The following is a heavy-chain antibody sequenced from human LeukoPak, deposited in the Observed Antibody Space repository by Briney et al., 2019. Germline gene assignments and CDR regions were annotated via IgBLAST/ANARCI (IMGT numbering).Heavy chain of an antibody. CDR3: ARGALKRRDGYNVDY. Sequence: DSVKASCKTSGYTFTSSVTHWVRRATGHELEWRGWMNPNSCNTGYAQKFQGRVTMTRNTSISTAYMELSSLRSEDTAVYYCARGALKRRDGYNVDYWGQGTLVTVSS. CDR2: MNPNSCNT. V-gene: IGHV1-8*01. J-gene: IGHJ4*02. D-gene: IGHD5-24*01. CDR1: GYTFTSSV.